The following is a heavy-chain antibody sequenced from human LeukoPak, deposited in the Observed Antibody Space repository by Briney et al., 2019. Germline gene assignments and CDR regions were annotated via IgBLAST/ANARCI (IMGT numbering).Heavy chain of an antibody. Sequence: ASVKVSCKASGYTFTSYDINWVRQATGQGLEWMGWMNPNSGNTGYAQKLQGRVTMTTDTSTSTAYMELRSLRSDDTAVYYCARDISLEWLLYQGFGYYGMDVWGQGTTVTVSS. J-gene: IGHJ6*02. D-gene: IGHD3-3*01. CDR2: MNPNSGNT. V-gene: IGHV1-8*01. CDR3: ARDISLEWLLYQGFGYYGMDV. CDR1: GYTFTSYD.